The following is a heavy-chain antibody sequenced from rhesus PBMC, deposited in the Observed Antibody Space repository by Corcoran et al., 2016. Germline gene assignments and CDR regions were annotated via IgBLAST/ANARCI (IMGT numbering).Heavy chain of an antibody. CDR2: IFGGSGST. CDR1: GYSISSGYG. J-gene: IGHJ4*01. D-gene: IGHD6-31*01. CDR3: AREGRSSGWYGADY. Sequence: QVQLQESDPGLVKPSETLALTCAVSGYSISSGYGCGWTRQPPGKGLEWIGQIFGGSGSTSYNPSLKSRVTVSKDTSKNQFSLKLSSVTAADTAVYYCAREGRSSGWYGADYWGQGVLVTVSS. V-gene: IGHV4-127*01.